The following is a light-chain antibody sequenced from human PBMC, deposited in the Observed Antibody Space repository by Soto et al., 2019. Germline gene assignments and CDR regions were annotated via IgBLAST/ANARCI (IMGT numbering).Light chain of an antibody. J-gene: IGKJ4*01. CDR3: QQYNNWPLT. CDR1: QSLSSSY. Sequence: IVLTQSPGTLSLSPGERATLSCRASQSLSSSYLAWYQQKPGQAPRLLIYGASSRATGVPDRFSGSGSGTEFTLTIISLQSEDFAVYYCQQYNNWPLTFGGGTKVDIK. V-gene: IGKV3-20*01. CDR2: GAS.